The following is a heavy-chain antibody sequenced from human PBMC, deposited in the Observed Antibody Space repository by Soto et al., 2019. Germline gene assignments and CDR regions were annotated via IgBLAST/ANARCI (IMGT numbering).Heavy chain of an antibody. J-gene: IGHJ6*02. CDR3: AKGSYPRGYSYGSYYYYYGMDV. CDR1: GFTFSSYA. Sequence: EVQLLESGGGLVQPGGSLRLSCAASGFTFSSYAMSWVRQAPGKGLEWVSAISGSGGSTYYADSVKGRFTISRDNSKNTLYLQMNSLRAEDTAVYYCAKGSYPRGYSYGSYYYYYGMDVWGQGTTVTVSS. D-gene: IGHD5-18*01. V-gene: IGHV3-23*01. CDR2: ISGSGGST.